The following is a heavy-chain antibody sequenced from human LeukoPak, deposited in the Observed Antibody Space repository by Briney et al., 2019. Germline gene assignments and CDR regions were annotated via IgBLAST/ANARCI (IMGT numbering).Heavy chain of an antibody. CDR3: AKNGQSGFSFDP. Sequence: PSETLSLTCAVYGGSFNGYYWSWIRQPPGKGLEWIGEGNHNGGTRYNPSLKSRVTISADSSKNKFSLKLSSVTAADTAVYYCAKNGQSGFSFDPWGQGTLVTVSS. D-gene: IGHD1-26*01. CDR1: GGSFNGYY. CDR2: GNHNGGT. J-gene: IGHJ5*02. V-gene: IGHV4-34*01.